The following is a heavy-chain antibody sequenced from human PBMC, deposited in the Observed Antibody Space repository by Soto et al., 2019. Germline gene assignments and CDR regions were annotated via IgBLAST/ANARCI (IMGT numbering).Heavy chain of an antibody. D-gene: IGHD3-9*01. CDR1: GFTFSSYG. V-gene: IGHV3-30*18. J-gene: IGHJ6*02. Sequence: GESLKISCAASGFTFSSYGMHWVRQAPGKGLEWVAVISYDGSNKYYADSVKGRFTISRDNSKNTLYLQMNSLRAEDTAVYYCAKDLVYGMDVWGQGTTVTVSS. CDR2: ISYDGSNK. CDR3: AKDLVYGMDV.